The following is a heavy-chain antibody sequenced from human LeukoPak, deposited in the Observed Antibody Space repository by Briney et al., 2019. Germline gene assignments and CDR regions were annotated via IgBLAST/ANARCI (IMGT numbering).Heavy chain of an antibody. D-gene: IGHD3-22*01. CDR3: ARAYYDSSGYYYPLVE. CDR1: GGTFSSYA. CDR2: IIPIFGTA. J-gene: IGHJ4*02. V-gene: IGHV1-69*05. Sequence: SSVKVSCKASGGTFSSYAISWVRQAPGQGLEWMGGIIPIFGTANYAQKFQGRVTITTDESTSTAYMELSNLRSEDTAVYYCARAYYDSSGYYYPLVEWGQGTLVTVSS.